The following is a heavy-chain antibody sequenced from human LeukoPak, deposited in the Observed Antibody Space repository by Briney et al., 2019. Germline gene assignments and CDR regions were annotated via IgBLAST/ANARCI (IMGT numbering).Heavy chain of an antibody. CDR2: INPSGGST. Sequence: ASVKVSCKASGYTFTSYYMHWVRQASGQGLEWMGIINPSGGSTSYAQKFQGRVTMTRDMSTSTVYMELSSLRSEDTAVYYCARQGNTVIIDYWGQGTLVTVSS. CDR3: ARQGNTVIIDY. D-gene: IGHD4-17*01. CDR1: GYTFTSYY. J-gene: IGHJ4*02. V-gene: IGHV1-46*01.